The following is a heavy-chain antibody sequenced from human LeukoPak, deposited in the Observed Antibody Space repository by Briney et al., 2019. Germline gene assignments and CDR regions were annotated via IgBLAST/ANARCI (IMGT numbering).Heavy chain of an antibody. J-gene: IGHJ4*02. CDR1: GGPFSGYY. Sequence: PSETLSLTCAVYGGPFSGYYWSWIRQPPGKGLEWIGEINHSGSTNYNPSLKSRVTISVDTSKNQFSLKLSSVTAADTAVYYRARGARWYSSSCIDYWGQGTLVTVSS. CDR3: ARGARWYSSSCIDY. CDR2: INHSGST. V-gene: IGHV4-34*01. D-gene: IGHD6-13*01.